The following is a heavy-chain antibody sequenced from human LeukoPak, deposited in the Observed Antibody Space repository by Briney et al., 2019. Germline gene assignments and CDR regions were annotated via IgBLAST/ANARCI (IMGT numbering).Heavy chain of an antibody. CDR2: ISSSGSTI. Sequence: GGSLRLSCAASGFTFSDYYMSWIRQAPGKGLEWVSYISSSGSTIYYADSVKGRFTISRDNAKNSLYLQMNSLRAEDTAVYYCARDREATPAGYYFDYWGQGTLVTVSS. CDR1: GFTFSDYY. D-gene: IGHD5-12*01. V-gene: IGHV3-11*01. CDR3: ARDREATPAGYYFDY. J-gene: IGHJ4*02.